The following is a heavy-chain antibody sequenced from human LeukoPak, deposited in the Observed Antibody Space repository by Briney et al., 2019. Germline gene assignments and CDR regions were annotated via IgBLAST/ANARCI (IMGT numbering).Heavy chain of an antibody. V-gene: IGHV4-30-2*01. CDR1: GGSISSGGYS. D-gene: IGHD4-17*01. Sequence: SEILSLTCAVSGGSISSGGYSWSWIRQPPGKGLEWIGYIYHSGSTYYNPSLKSRVTISVDRSKNQFSLKLSSVTAADTAVYYCASSHDYGDPNWFDPWGQGTLVTVSS. CDR3: ASSHDYGDPNWFDP. CDR2: IYHSGST. J-gene: IGHJ5*02.